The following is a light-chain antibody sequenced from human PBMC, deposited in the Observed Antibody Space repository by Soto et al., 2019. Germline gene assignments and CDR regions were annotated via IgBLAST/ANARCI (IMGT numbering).Light chain of an antibody. CDR3: QQDGIYTWK. Sequence: EIVLTQAPATLFPSPDLTATLSYRASQSVSSYLAWYQQKPGQAPRLLIYDASNRATGIPARFSGSGSGTDFTLTISRLEPEDFAVYYCQQDGIYTWKFGQGTMVDIK. CDR2: DAS. J-gene: IGKJ1*01. V-gene: IGKV3-11*01. CDR1: QSVSSY.